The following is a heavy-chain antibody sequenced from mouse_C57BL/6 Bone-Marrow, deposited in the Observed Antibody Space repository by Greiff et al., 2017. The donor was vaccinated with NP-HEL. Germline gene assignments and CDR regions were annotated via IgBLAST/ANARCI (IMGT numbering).Heavy chain of an antibody. CDR1: GYTFTSYW. D-gene: IGHD2-4*01. CDR3: ALIYYDYDGGYFDY. CDR2: IYPGSGST. Sequence: QVQLKQPGAELVKPGASVKMSCKASGYTFTSYWITWVKQRPGQGLEWIGDIYPGSGSTNYNEKFKSKATLTVDTSSSTAYMPLSSLTSEDSAVYYCALIYYDYDGGYFDYWGQGTTLTVSS. V-gene: IGHV1-55*01. J-gene: IGHJ2*01.